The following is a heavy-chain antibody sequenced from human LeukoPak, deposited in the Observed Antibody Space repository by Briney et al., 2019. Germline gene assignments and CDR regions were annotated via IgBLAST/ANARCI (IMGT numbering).Heavy chain of an antibody. CDR1: GGSISSYY. Sequence: SETLSLTCTVSGGSISSYYWSWIRQPPGKGLEWIGYIYYSGSTNYNPSLKSRVTISVDTSKNQLSLKLSSVTAADTAVYYCARSIAAAGGGTFDYWGQGTLVTVSS. CDR3: ARSIAAAGGGTFDY. J-gene: IGHJ4*02. CDR2: IYYSGST. D-gene: IGHD6-13*01. V-gene: IGHV4-59*08.